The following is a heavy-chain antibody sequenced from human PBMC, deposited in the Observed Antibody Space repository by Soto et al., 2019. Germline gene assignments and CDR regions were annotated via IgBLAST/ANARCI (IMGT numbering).Heavy chain of an antibody. Sequence: SETLSLTCTVSGGSISSYYWSWIRQPPGKGLEWIGYIYYSGSTNYNPSLKSRVTISVDTSKNQFSLKLSSVTAADTAVYYCARVKGSRYTIFGVVIDDAFDIWGQGTMVTVSS. D-gene: IGHD3-3*01. CDR2: IYYSGST. V-gene: IGHV4-59*01. CDR3: ARVKGSRYTIFGVVIDDAFDI. J-gene: IGHJ3*02. CDR1: GGSISSYY.